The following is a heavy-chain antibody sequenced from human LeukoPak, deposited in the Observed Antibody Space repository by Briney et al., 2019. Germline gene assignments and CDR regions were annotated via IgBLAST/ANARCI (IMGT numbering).Heavy chain of an antibody. CDR3: VKGSAGSRPYYFDY. J-gene: IGHJ4*02. V-gene: IGHV3-23*01. CDR2: ISINGGRP. CDR1: GFAFRGYA. D-gene: IGHD6-13*01. Sequence: GGSLRLSCAASGFAFRGYATSWVRQAPGEGLEWVSAISINGGRPYSADSVKGRFTITRDNSKNTLSLEMNSLRPEDTAVYYCVKGSAGSRPYYFDYWGQGTLLTVSS.